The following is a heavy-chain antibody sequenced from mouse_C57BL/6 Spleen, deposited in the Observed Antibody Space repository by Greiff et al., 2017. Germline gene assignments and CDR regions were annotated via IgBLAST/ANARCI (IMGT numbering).Heavy chain of an antibody. Sequence: QVQLQQSGAELVRPGASVTLSCKASGYTFTDYEMHWVKQTPVHGLEWIGAIDPETGGTAYNQKFKGKAILTADKSSSTAYMEHRSLTSADSAVYYCASYDGPLYAMDYWGQGTSVTVSS. D-gene: IGHD2-1*01. CDR2: IDPETGGT. CDR3: ASYDGPLYAMDY. V-gene: IGHV1-15*01. CDR1: GYTFTDYE. J-gene: IGHJ4*01.